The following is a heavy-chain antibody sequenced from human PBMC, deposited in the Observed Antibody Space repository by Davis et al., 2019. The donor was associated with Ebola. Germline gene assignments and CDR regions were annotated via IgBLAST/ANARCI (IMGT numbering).Heavy chain of an antibody. CDR2: IYYSGST. J-gene: IGHJ6*04. V-gene: IGHV4-31*03. CDR3: AREHDYGGRNYGMDV. D-gene: IGHD4-23*01. Sequence: SETLSLTCTVPGSSISTGGYHWSWIRQHPVMCLEWMGYIYYSGSTYYNPSLKSRVTISVDTSKNQFSLKLSSVTAADTAVYYCAREHDYGGRNYGMDVWGKGTTVTVSS. CDR1: GSSISTGGYH.